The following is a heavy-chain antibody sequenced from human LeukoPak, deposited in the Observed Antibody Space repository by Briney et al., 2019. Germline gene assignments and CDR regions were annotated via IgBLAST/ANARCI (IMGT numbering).Heavy chain of an antibody. CDR3: ARDESGYSYAIDY. Sequence: GGALRLSCAASGFTFSSYWMSWVRQAPGKGLEWVANIKQDGSEKYYVDSVKGRFTISRDNAKNSLYLQMNSLRAEDTAVYYCARDESGYSYAIDYWGQGPLVTVSS. V-gene: IGHV3-7*01. D-gene: IGHD5-18*01. CDR1: GFTFSSYW. J-gene: IGHJ4*02. CDR2: IKQDGSEK.